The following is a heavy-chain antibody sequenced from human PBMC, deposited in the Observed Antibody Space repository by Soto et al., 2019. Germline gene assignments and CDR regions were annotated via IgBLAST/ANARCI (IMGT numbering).Heavy chain of an antibody. CDR1: GGSISSGGYY. Sequence: QVQLQESGPGLVKPSQTLSLTCTVSGGSISSGGYYWSWIRQHPGKGLEWIGYIYYSGSTYYNPSLKSRVTISVDTSKNQFSLKLSPVTAADTAVYYCARVASPYGDYLTGNFDPWGQGTLVTVSS. CDR3: ARVASPYGDYLTGNFDP. CDR2: IYYSGST. D-gene: IGHD4-17*01. V-gene: IGHV4-31*03. J-gene: IGHJ5*02.